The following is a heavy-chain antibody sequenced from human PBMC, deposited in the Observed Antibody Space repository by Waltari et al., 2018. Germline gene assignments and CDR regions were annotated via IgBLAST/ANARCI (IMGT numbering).Heavy chain of an antibody. CDR2: IYYSGST. Sequence: QVQLQESGPGLVKPSETLSLTCTVSGGSISSYYWSWIRQPPGKGLEWIGYIYYSGSTNYNPSLKSRVTISVDTSKNQFSLKLSSVTAADTAVYYCASTPQHYCSGGSCYPNWFDPWGQGTLVTVSS. CDR1: GGSISSYY. CDR3: ASTPQHYCSGGSCYPNWFDP. V-gene: IGHV4-59*01. J-gene: IGHJ5*02. D-gene: IGHD2-15*01.